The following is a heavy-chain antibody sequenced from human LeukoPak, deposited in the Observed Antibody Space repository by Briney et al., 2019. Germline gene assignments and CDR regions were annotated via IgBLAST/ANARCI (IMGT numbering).Heavy chain of an antibody. CDR2: IKSDGSSA. D-gene: IGHD4-23*01. CDR1: GFTFSSYW. V-gene: IGHV3-74*01. J-gene: IGHJ4*02. CDR3: ARDLRTPSDSNIAIDY. Sequence: GGSLRLSCAASGFTFSSYWMHWVRQAPGKGLVWVSRIKSDGSSASYADSVKGRFTISRDNAKNTLYLQMNSLRAEDTAVYYCARDLRTPSDSNIAIDYWGQGTLVTVSS.